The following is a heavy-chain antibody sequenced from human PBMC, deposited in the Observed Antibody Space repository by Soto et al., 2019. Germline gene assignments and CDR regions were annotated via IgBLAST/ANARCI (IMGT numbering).Heavy chain of an antibody. D-gene: IGHD4-4*01. CDR3: AITPTVPHYYYYMDV. CDR2: IYSGGST. V-gene: IGHV3-66*01. CDR1: GFTFSSNY. J-gene: IGHJ6*03. Sequence: GGSLRLSCAASGFTFSSNYMSWVRQAPGKGLEWVSVIYSGGSTYYADSVKGSFTISRDNSKNTLYLQTNSLRAEDTAVYYCAITPTVPHYYYYMDVWGKGTTVTVSS.